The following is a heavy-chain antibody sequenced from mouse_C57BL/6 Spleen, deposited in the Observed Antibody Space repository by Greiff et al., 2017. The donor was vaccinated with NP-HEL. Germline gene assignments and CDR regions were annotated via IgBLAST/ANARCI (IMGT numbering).Heavy chain of an antibody. CDR3: ARSDPNYGSSH. CDR1: GYSFTGYY. Sequence: EVQLQQSGPELVKPGASVKISCKASGYSFTGYYMNWVKQSPEKSLEWIGEINPSTGGTTYNQKFKAKATLTVDKSSSTAYMQLKSLTSEDSAVYYCARSDPNYGSSHWGQGTTLTVSS. CDR2: INPSTGGT. D-gene: IGHD1-1*01. V-gene: IGHV1-42*01. J-gene: IGHJ2*01.